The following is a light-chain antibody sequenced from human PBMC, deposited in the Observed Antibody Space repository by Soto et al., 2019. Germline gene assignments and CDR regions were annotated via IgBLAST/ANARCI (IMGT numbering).Light chain of an antibody. CDR1: GSDVGGYNY. Sequence: QSVLTQPASVSGSPGQSITISCTGTGSDVGGYNYVSWYQQHPGKAPKLMIYDVSNRPSGVSDRFSGSKSGNTASLTISGLQAEDEADYYCSSYTGYSTLVFXTGTKVTVL. V-gene: IGLV2-14*01. CDR3: SSYTGYSTLV. J-gene: IGLJ1*01. CDR2: DVS.